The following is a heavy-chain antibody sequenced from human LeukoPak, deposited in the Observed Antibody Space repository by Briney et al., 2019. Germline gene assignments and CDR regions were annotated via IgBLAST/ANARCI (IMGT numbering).Heavy chain of an antibody. J-gene: IGHJ4*02. CDR3: AARDFWSGPAFDC. V-gene: IGHV3-30*02. CDR2: IRYDGSDK. Sequence: GGSLRLSCAASGFTSSSNGTHWVRQAPGKGLEWVAFIRYDGSDKYYADSVKGRFTISGDNSKNTLYLQMNSLRVEDTAVYYCAARDFWSGPAFDCWGQGTLVTVSS. D-gene: IGHD3-3*01. CDR1: GFTSSSNG.